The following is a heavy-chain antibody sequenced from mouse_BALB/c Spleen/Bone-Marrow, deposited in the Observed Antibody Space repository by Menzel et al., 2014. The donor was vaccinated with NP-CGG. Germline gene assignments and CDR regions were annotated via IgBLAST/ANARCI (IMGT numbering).Heavy chain of an antibody. CDR1: GFDFSRYW. V-gene: IGHV4-1*02. Sequence: EVQRVESGGGLVQPGGSLKLSCAASGFDFSRYWMSWVRLAPGKGLEWIGEINPDSSTINYTPSLKDKFIISRDNAKNTLYLQMSKVRSEDTALYYCARLHYYGYGTYWGQGTLVTVSA. CDR2: INPDSSTI. D-gene: IGHD1-2*01. J-gene: IGHJ3*01. CDR3: ARLHYYGYGTY.